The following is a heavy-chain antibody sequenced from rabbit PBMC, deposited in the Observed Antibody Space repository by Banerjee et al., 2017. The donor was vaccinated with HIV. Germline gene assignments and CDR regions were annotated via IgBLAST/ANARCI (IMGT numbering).Heavy chain of an antibody. V-gene: IGHV1S45*01. CDR3: ARDLAGVTGWNFNL. Sequence: QEQLEESGGDLVQPEGSLTLTCTASGFTISSRYYMCWVRQAPGKGLEWIACIYAGDGNTYYASWAKGRFTISRTSSTTVALQMTSLTAADTATYFCARDLAGVTGWNFNLWGQGTLVTVS. J-gene: IGHJ4*01. CDR1: GFTISSRYY. D-gene: IGHD4-1*01. CDR2: IYAGDGNT.